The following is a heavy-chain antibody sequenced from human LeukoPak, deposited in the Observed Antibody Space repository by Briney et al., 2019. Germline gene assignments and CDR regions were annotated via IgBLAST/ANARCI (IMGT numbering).Heavy chain of an antibody. CDR2: FDPEDGET. J-gene: IGHJ4*02. V-gene: IGHV1-24*01. D-gene: IGHD3-22*01. CDR1: GYTLTELS. Sequence: GASVKVSCKVSGYTLTELSMHWVRQAPGKGLEWMGGFDPEDGETIYAQKFQGRVTMTEDTSTDTAYMELSSLRSEDTAVYYCATDLGLRRYYYDSGGYYNYWGQGTLVTVSS. CDR3: ATDLGLRRYYYDSGGYYNY.